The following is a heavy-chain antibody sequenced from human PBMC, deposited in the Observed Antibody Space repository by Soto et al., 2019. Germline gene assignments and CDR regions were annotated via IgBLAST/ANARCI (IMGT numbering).Heavy chain of an antibody. Sequence: GGSLRLSCAASGFTFDDYTMHWVRQAPGKGLEWVSLISWDGGSTYYADSVKGRFTISRDNTKNSLYMPMNSLRTEDTAVYYCVKVREAGTFFQDYYGMDVWGQGTTVTVSS. D-gene: IGHD6-19*01. CDR3: VKVREAGTFFQDYYGMDV. J-gene: IGHJ6*02. CDR1: GFTFDDYT. CDR2: ISWDGGST. V-gene: IGHV3-43*01.